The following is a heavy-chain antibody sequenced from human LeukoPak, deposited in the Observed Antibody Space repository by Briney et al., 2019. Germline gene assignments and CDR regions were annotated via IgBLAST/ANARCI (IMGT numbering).Heavy chain of an antibody. J-gene: IGHJ4*02. D-gene: IGHD3-10*01. Sequence: SQTLSLTCAISGDSVSSNSAAWNWIRQSPSRGLEWLGRTYYRSKWYNDYPVSVKSRITINPDPSKKQFSLQLNSVTPEDTAVYYCAGRALNYYGSTDYWGQGTLVTDS. V-gene: IGHV6-1*01. CDR2: TYYRSKWYN. CDR3: AGRALNYYGSTDY. CDR1: GDSVSSNSAA.